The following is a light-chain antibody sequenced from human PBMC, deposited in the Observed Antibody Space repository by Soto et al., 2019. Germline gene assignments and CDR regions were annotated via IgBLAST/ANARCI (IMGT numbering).Light chain of an antibody. V-gene: IGLV2-14*03. Sequence: QSVLTQPASVSGSPGQSITISCTGNSNYVGNYNYVSWYQHHPGKAPKLMVYDVSHRPSGVSNRFSGSKSGSTASLTISGLQAEDEADYYCSSYTRSSSYVFELGPRSPS. J-gene: IGLJ1*01. CDR1: SNYVGNYNY. CDR3: SSYTRSSSYV. CDR2: DVS.